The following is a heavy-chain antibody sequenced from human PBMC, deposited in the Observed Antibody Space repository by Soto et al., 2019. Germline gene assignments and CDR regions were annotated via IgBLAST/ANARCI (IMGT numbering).Heavy chain of an antibody. J-gene: IGHJ1*01. CDR1: GFTFDDYA. D-gene: IGHD3-9*01. Sequence: VQLVESGGGLVQPGRSLRLSCAASGFTFDDYAMHWVRQAPGKGLEWVSGISWNSGSIGYADSVKGRFTISRDNAKNSLYLQMNSLRAEDTALYYCAKGVSYYDILTRYFQHWGQGTLVTVSS. CDR3: AKGVSYYDILTRYFQH. CDR2: ISWNSGSI. V-gene: IGHV3-9*01.